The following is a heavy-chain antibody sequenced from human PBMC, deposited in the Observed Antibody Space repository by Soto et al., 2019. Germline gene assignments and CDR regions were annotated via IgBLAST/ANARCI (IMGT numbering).Heavy chain of an antibody. CDR1: GYTFTGYY. J-gene: IGHJ5*02. D-gene: IGHD2-2*01. V-gene: IGHV1-2*04. Sequence: ASVKVSCKASGYTFTGYYMHWVRQAPGQGLEWMGWINPNSGGTNYAQKFQGWVTMTRDTSISTAYMELSRLRSDDTAVYYCARGSIVVLPAGDQRFVPCGQATLVTVPS. CDR2: INPNSGGT. CDR3: ARGSIVVLPAGDQRFVP.